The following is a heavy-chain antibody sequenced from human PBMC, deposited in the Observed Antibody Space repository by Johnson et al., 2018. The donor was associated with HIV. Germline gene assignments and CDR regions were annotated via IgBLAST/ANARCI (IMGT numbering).Heavy chain of an antibody. V-gene: IGHV3-30*03. J-gene: IGHJ3*02. Sequence: QVQLVESGGGLVQPGGSLRLSCAASGFTFSSYGMHWVRQAPGKGLEWVAVISYDGSNKYYADSVKGRFTISRDNSKNTLYLQMNSLRAEDTAVYYCARERYGAQAIDGFDIWGQGTMVTVSS. D-gene: IGHD2-15*01. CDR2: ISYDGSNK. CDR3: ARERYGAQAIDGFDI. CDR1: GFTFSSYG.